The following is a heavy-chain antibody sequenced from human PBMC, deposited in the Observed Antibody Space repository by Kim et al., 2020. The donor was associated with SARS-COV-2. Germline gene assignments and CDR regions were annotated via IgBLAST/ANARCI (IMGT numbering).Heavy chain of an antibody. Sequence: GGSLRLSCAASGFSFSNYGMHWVRQAPGRGLEWVAVISYDGSIKYYADSVKGRFTSSRDNSKNTLYLQINSLRAEDTAVYSCAKENFRTTYYYNGMDVWGQGTTVTVSS. CDR3: AKENFRTTYYYNGMDV. CDR2: ISYDGSIK. D-gene: IGHD1-1*01. CDR1: GFSFSNYG. J-gene: IGHJ6*02. V-gene: IGHV3-30*18.